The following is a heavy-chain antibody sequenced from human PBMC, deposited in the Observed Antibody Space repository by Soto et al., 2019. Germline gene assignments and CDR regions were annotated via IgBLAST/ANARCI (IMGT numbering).Heavy chain of an antibody. CDR3: SRDQRSQADGPNYYYYMDV. CDR1: GFTFSSYW. V-gene: IGHV3-74*01. CDR2: INSDGSST. D-gene: IGHD6-13*01. J-gene: IGHJ6*03. Sequence: EVQLVESGGGLVQPGGSLRLSCAASGFTFSSYWMHWVRQAPGKGLVWVSRINSDGSSTSYADSVKGRFTISRDNAKNTLYLQMNSLRAEDTAVYYCSRDQRSQADGPNYYYYMDVWGKGNTVTGSS.